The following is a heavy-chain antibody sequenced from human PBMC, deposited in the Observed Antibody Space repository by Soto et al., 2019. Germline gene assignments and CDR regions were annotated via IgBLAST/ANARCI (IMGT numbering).Heavy chain of an antibody. CDR1: GDTLSRHG. D-gene: IGHD1-26*01. CDR3: VRVRVGSIPLNYDMDV. J-gene: IGHJ6*02. CDR2: IIPIFRIT. Sequence: QEQLVQSGPEVQKPGSSEKVSCKASGDTLSRHGISWVRQAPGQGLEWMGGIIPIFRITNYAQKFQGRLMITADESTRTAYMELSRLGSDDSAVYFCVRVRVGSIPLNYDMDVWGQGTTVTVS. V-gene: IGHV1-69*01.